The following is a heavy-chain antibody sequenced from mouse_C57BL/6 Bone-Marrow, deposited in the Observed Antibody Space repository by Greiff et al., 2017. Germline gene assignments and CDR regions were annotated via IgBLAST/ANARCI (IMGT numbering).Heavy chain of an antibody. J-gene: IGHJ4*01. CDR3: ARWGFITTVVATDAMDY. CDR1: GYTFTDHT. CDR2: IYPRDGST. Sequence: QVQLKESDAELVKPGASVKISCKVSGYTFTDHTIHWMKQRPEQGLEWIGYIYPRDGSTKYNEKFKGKATLTADKSSSTAYMQLNSLTSEDSAVYFCARWGFITTVVATDAMDYWGQGTSVTVSS. V-gene: IGHV1-78*01. D-gene: IGHD1-1*01.